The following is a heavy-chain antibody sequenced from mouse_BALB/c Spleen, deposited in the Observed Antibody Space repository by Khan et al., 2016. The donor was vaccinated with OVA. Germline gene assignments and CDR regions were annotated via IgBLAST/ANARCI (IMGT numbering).Heavy chain of an antibody. V-gene: IGHV5-6-4*01. D-gene: IGHD1-1*01. CDR3: TSDRNYYGSSFYFDY. CDR2: ITSGGSYT. J-gene: IGHJ2*01. Sequence: EVELVESGGGLVKPGGSLKLSCAASGFAFSSYYMSWVRQTPEKRLEWVATITSGGSYTYYPDSLKGRFTISRDNSNNTLYLQMSSLKSEDTAMYYCTSDRNYYGSSFYFDYWGQGTTLTVSS. CDR1: GFAFSSYY.